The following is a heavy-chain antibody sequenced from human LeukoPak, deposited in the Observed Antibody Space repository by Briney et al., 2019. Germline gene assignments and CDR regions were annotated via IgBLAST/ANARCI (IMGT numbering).Heavy chain of an antibody. CDR1: GGPLTTHY. CDR2: IHTSGST. J-gene: IGHJ4*02. D-gene: IGHD3-10*01. Sequence: PSETLSLPCTVSGGPLTTHYWSWIRHPPRKGLEWIGRIHTSGSTNYNPSLEGRATMSLDTSKNQFSLKLSSVTAADTAVYYCARVYGTVWFGIDCWDQGTLVTVSS. V-gene: IGHV4-4*07. CDR3: ARVYGTVWFGIDC.